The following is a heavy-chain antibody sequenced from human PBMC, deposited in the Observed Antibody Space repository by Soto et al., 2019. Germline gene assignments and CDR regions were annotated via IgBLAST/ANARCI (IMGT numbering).Heavy chain of an antibody. V-gene: IGHV3-48*01. Sequence: GGSLRLSCAASGFTFSSYSMNWVRQAPGKGLEWVSYISSSSSTIYYADSVKGRFTISRDNAKNSLYLQMNSLRAEDTAVYYCARFEGITIFGVVIIVSAFDIWGPGTMATV. D-gene: IGHD3-3*01. CDR2: ISSSSSTI. J-gene: IGHJ3*02. CDR1: GFTFSSYS. CDR3: ARFEGITIFGVVIIVSAFDI.